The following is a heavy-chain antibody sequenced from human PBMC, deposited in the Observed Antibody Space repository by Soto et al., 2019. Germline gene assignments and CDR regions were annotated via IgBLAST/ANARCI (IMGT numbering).Heavy chain of an antibody. V-gene: IGHV4-61*01. CDR1: GGSVRDGSYY. Sequence: SETLSLTCTVSGGSVRDGSYYWAWLRRPPGKGLEWIGHIYHSGSTIYNPSLKSRVTISIDTSKSQFSLNLNSMTAADTAVYYCAGYNWNYYFDPWGQGTLVTVSS. D-gene: IGHD1-7*01. CDR2: IYHSGST. CDR3: AGYNWNYYFDP. J-gene: IGHJ5*02.